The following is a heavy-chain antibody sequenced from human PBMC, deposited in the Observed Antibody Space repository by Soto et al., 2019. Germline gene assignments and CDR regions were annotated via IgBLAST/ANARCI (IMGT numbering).Heavy chain of an antibody. CDR2: IIPIFGKA. CDR1: GGTFSSYA. J-gene: IGHJ6*02. V-gene: IGHV1-69*01. Sequence: QVQLVQSGAGVKKPGSSVKVSCKASGGTFSSYAISWVRHAPGQGLEWMGGIIPIFGKARYAQKVQGRVTITGDESTSTAYRELRSLRSEDTAVYSGASRFPYYFDSSGFAPLDVWGQGTMVTVSS. D-gene: IGHD3-22*01. CDR3: ASRFPYYFDSSGFAPLDV.